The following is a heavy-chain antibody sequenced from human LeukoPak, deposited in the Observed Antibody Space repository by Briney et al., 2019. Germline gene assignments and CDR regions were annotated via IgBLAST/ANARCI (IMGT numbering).Heavy chain of an antibody. J-gene: IGHJ4*02. D-gene: IGHD3-9*01. Sequence: ASVKVSCKASGYTFTSYYMHWVRQAPGQGLEWMGWISAYNGNTNYAQKLQGRVTMTTDTSTSTAYMELRSLRSDDTAVYYCARAGGRRYFDWLLFVPFDYWGQGTLVTVSS. V-gene: IGHV1-18*04. CDR2: ISAYNGNT. CDR3: ARAGGRRYFDWLLFVPFDY. CDR1: GYTFTSYY.